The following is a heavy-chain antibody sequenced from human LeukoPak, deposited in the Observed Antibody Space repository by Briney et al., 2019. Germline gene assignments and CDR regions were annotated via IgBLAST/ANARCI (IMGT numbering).Heavy chain of an antibody. Sequence: SETLSLTCTVSGGSISSSSYYWGWIRQPPGKGLEWIGSIYYSGSTYYNPSLKSRVTISVDTSKNQFSLKLSSVTAADTAVYYCARGGVVVAATSGMDVWGQGTTVTVSS. CDR3: ARGGVVVAATSGMDV. V-gene: IGHV4-39*01. CDR1: GGSISSSSYY. J-gene: IGHJ6*02. D-gene: IGHD2-15*01. CDR2: IYYSGST.